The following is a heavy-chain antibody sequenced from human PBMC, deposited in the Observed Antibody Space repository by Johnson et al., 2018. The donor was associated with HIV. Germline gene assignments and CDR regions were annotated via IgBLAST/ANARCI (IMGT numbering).Heavy chain of an antibody. CDR1: GFTFSRYA. J-gene: IGHJ3*02. V-gene: IGHV3-30-3*01. Sequence: QVQLVESGGGVVQPGRSLRLSCAASGFTFSRYAMHWVRQAPGKGLEWVAVISYDGRNILYADSVKGRFTISRDNAKDTLYLQLNSLTAEDTAVYYCAREIGGSYYRDAFDIWGQGTMVTVSS. CDR2: ISYDGRNI. CDR3: AREIGGSYYRDAFDI. D-gene: IGHD1-26*01.